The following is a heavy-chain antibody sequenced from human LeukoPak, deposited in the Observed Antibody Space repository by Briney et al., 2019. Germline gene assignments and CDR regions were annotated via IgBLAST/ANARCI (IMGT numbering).Heavy chain of an antibody. CDR1: GGTFSSYA. D-gene: IGHD5-18*01. CDR3: ARESGYSYGHYYYYMDV. V-gene: IGHV1-69*13. CDR2: IIPIFGTA. Sequence: GASLKVSCKASGGTFSSYAISWVRQAPGQGLEWMGGIIPIFGTANYAQKFQGRVTITADESTSTAYMELSSLRSEDTAVYYCARESGYSYGHYYYYMDVWGKGTTVTVSS. J-gene: IGHJ6*03.